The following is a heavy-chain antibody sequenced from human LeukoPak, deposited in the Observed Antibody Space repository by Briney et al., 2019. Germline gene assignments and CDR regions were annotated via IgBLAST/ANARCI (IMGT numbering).Heavy chain of an antibody. CDR1: GCTFTGYY. D-gene: IGHD1-26*01. J-gene: IGHJ4*02. CDR3: TRESGSYHGNDY. CDR2: INPNNGAT. V-gene: IGHV1-2*06. Sequence: ASVKVSCKASGCTFTGYYMHWVRQAPGQGLEWMGRINPNNGATNYAQKLQGRVTITGDTSISTAYMELSSLRSDDTAVYYCTRESGSYHGNDYWGQGTLVTVSS.